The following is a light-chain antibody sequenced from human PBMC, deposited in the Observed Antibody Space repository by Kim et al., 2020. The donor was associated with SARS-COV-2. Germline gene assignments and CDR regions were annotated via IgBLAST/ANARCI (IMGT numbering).Light chain of an antibody. V-gene: IGLV2-8*01. J-gene: IGLJ3*02. CDR1: SSDIGDYKY. Sequence: QSALTQPPSASGSPGQSVTISCTGTSSDIGDYKYVSWYQQHPGKAPKLMIYEVSKWPSGVTDRFSGSKSGNTASLTVSGLHAEDEADYYCSSYAGSNNLVFGGGTKLTVL. CDR3: SSYAGSNNLV. CDR2: EVS.